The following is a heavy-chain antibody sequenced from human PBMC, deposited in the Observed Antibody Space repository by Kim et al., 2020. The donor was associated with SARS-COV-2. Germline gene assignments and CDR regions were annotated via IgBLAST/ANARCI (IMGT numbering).Heavy chain of an antibody. CDR2: IYYSGST. V-gene: IGHV4-59*08. D-gene: IGHD3-22*01. CDR1: GGSISSYY. J-gene: IGHJ4*02. Sequence: SETLSLTCTVSGGSISSYYWSWIRQPPGKGLEWIGYIYYSGSTNYNPSLKSRVTISVDTSKNQFSLKLSSVTAADTAVYYCARHENPLYYYDSSGPRWGQGTLVTVSS. CDR3: ARHENPLYYYDSSGPR.